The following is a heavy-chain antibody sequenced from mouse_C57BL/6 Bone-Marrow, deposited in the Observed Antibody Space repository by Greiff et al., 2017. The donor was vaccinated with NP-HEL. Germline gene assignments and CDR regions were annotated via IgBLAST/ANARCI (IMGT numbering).Heavy chain of an antibody. V-gene: IGHV1-75*01. CDR1: GYTFTDYY. J-gene: IGHJ3*01. CDR2: IFPGSGST. D-gene: IGHD1-1*01. Sequence: VQLQQSGPELVKPGASVKISCKASGYTFTDYYINWVKQRPGQGLEWIGWIFPGSGSTYYNEKFKGKATLTVDKSSSTAYMLLSSLTSEDSAVYFCARPYYGSSWGFAYWGQGTLVTVSA. CDR3: ARPYYGSSWGFAY.